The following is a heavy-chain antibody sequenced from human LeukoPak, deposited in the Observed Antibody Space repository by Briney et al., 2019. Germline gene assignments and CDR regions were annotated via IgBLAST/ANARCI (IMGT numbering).Heavy chain of an antibody. CDR1: GDIVSSTIAA. J-gene: IGHJ6*02. Sequence: SQTLSLTCAISGDIVSSTIAAWHWIRQSPSRGLEWLGRTYYRSKWYNDYAVSVKSRVTINPDTSKNQFSLQLSSVTPEDTAVYYCTRDQDGMGVWGQGTSVTVSS. CDR2: TYYRSKWYN. CDR3: TRDQDGMGV. V-gene: IGHV6-1*01.